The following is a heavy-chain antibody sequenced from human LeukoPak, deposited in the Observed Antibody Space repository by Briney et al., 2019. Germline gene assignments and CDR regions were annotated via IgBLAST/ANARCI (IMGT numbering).Heavy chain of an antibody. CDR2: IKQDGSEK. CDR1: GFTFSSYW. CDR3: ARDPLPAAISDAFDI. J-gene: IGHJ3*02. V-gene: IGHV3-7*01. D-gene: IGHD2-2*01. Sequence: GGSLRLSCAASGFTFSSYWMSWVRQAPGKGLEWVANIKQDGSEKYYVDSVKGRFTISRDNAKNSLYLQMNSLRAEDTAVYYCARDPLPAAISDAFDIWGQGTMVTVSS.